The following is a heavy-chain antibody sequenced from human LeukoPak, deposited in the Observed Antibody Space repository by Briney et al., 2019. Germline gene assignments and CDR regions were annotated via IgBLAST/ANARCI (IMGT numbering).Heavy chain of an antibody. J-gene: IGHJ5*02. CDR1: GYTFTSYG. CDR3: ARVRGIAAAPTS. D-gene: IGHD6-13*01. Sequence: ASVKVSCKASGYTFTSYGISWVRQAPGQGLEWMGWISAYNGNTNYAQKLQGRVTMTTDTSTSTACMELRSLRSDDTAVYYCARVRGIAAAPTSWGQGTLVTVSS. CDR2: ISAYNGNT. V-gene: IGHV1-18*01.